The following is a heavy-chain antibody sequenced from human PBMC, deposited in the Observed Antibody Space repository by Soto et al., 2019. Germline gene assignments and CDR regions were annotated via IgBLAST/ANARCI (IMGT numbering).Heavy chain of an antibody. Sequence: SETLSLTCTVSGGSISSGGYYWSWIRQHPGKGLEWIGYIYYNGSTYYNPSLKSRVTISVDTSKNQFSLKLSSVTAADTAVYYCARALTTLYDFWSGYYPYYFDYWGQGTLVTVSS. J-gene: IGHJ4*02. V-gene: IGHV4-31*03. CDR1: GGSISSGGYY. D-gene: IGHD3-3*01. CDR2: IYYNGST. CDR3: ARALTTLYDFWSGYYPYYFDY.